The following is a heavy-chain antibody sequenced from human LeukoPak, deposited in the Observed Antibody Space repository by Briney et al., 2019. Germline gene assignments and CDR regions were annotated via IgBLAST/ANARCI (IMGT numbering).Heavy chain of an antibody. V-gene: IGHV6-1*01. Sequence: SQTLSLTCAISGDSVSSNSAAWNWIRQSPSRGLEWLGRTYYRSKWYNDYAVSVKSRITINPDTSKNQFSLQLNSVTPEDTAVYYCARDGYSSSWSDWYFDYWGQGTLVTVSS. CDR2: TYYRSKWYN. CDR3: ARDGYSSSWSDWYFDY. J-gene: IGHJ4*02. D-gene: IGHD6-13*01. CDR1: GDSVSSNSAA.